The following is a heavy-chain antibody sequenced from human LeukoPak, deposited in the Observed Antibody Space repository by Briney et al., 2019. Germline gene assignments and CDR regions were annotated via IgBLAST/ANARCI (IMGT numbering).Heavy chain of an antibody. J-gene: IGHJ4*02. D-gene: IGHD5-18*01. V-gene: IGHV1-69*13. Sequence: ASVKVSCKAAGGSFGRYAISWVRQAAGQGLKWMRGIVPILGTANCAQKFQGRVTITADDSTGTAYMELTSLRSADTAVYYCARSQGYSYGSSYWGQGTLVTVSS. CDR2: IVPILGTA. CDR1: GGSFGRYA. CDR3: ARSQGYSYGSSY.